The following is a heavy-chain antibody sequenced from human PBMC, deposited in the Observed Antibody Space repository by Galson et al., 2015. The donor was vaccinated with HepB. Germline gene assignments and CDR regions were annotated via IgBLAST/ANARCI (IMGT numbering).Heavy chain of an antibody. D-gene: IGHD2-8*01. Sequence: ETLSLTCTVSGGSISSYYWSWIRQPPGKGLEWIGYIYYSGSTNYNPSLKSRVTISVDTSKNQFSLKLSSVTAADTAVYYCARAYCTNGVCYPNWFDPWGQGTLVTVSS. CDR3: ARAYCTNGVCYPNWFDP. CDR2: IYYSGST. J-gene: IGHJ5*02. CDR1: GGSISSYY. V-gene: IGHV4-59*01.